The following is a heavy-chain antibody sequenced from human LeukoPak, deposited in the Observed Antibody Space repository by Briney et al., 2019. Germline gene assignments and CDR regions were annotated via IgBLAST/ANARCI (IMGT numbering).Heavy chain of an antibody. Sequence: GGSLRLSCAASGFTFSSYSMNWVRQAPGKGLEWVSSISSSSSYIYYADPVKGRFTISRDNSKNTLYLQMNSLRAEDTAVYYCARDSIPRTYYYDSSGVMDVWGQGTTVTVSS. CDR2: ISSSSSYI. D-gene: IGHD3-22*01. CDR3: ARDSIPRTYYYDSSGVMDV. V-gene: IGHV3-21*01. CDR1: GFTFSSYS. J-gene: IGHJ6*02.